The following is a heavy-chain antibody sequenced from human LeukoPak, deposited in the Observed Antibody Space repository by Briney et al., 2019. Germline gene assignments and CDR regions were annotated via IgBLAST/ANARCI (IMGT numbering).Heavy chain of an antibody. V-gene: IGHV4-34*01. CDR2: INHSGST. Sequence: ASETLSLTCAVYGGSFSGYYWSWIRQPPGKGLEWIGEINHSGSTNYNPSLKSRVTISVDTSKNQFSLKLSSVTAADTAVYYCARGRRGTTMIVVVTNEPFDYWGQGTLVTVSS. D-gene: IGHD3-22*01. CDR1: GGSFSGYY. CDR3: ARGRRGTTMIVVVTNEPFDY. J-gene: IGHJ4*02.